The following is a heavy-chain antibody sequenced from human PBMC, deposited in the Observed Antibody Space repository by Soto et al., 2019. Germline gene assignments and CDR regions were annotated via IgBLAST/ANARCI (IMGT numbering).Heavy chain of an antibody. CDR3: ARPTRRGGYNYYYYYGMDV. D-gene: IGHD1-26*01. Sequence: QVQLVESGGGVVQPGRSLRLSCAASGFTFSSYGMHWVRQAPGKGLEWVAVIWYDGSNKYYADSVKGRFTISRDNSKNTLYLQMNSLRAEDTAVYYCARPTRRGGYNYYYYYGMDVWGQGTTVTVSS. CDR1: GFTFSSYG. J-gene: IGHJ6*02. V-gene: IGHV3-30*19. CDR2: IWYDGSNK.